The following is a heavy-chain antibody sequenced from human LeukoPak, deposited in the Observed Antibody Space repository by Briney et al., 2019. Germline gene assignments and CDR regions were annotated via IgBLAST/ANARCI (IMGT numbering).Heavy chain of an antibody. CDR2: IKQDGTDK. J-gene: IGHJ4*02. D-gene: IGHD2-2*01. V-gene: IGHV3-7*01. CDR3: ARSLVNYIVVVPYLDY. CDR1: EFTFSSYW. Sequence: GGSLRLSCEASEFTFSSYWMSWVRLAPGKGLEWVANIKQDGTDKYYVESVKGRFTISRDNSKNTLYLQMNSLRAEDTAVYYCARSLVNYIVVVPYLDYWGQGTLVTVSS.